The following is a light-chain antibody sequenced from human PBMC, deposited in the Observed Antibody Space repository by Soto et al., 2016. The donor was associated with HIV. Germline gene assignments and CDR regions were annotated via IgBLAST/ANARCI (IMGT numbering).Light chain of an antibody. J-gene: IGKJ1*01. CDR2: AAS. CDR3: QQYYSYPRT. Sequence: DIQMTQSPSSLSASVGDRVTITCRASQGISHYLAWYQQKPGKVPKLLIYAASTLQSGVPSRFSGGGSGTTFTLTISSLQPEDVATYYCQQYYSYPRTFGQGTKVEIK. V-gene: IGKV1-27*01. CDR1: QGISHY.